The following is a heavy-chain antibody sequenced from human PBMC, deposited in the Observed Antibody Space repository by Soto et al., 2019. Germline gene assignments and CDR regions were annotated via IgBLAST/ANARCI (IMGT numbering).Heavy chain of an antibody. CDR3: ARDQTSSGYLDY. Sequence: SETLSLTCTVSGGSISSYYWSWIRQPPGEGLEWIGYIYYSGFTDYNPSLKSRVTISEDTSKNQFSLRLTSVTAADTAVYYCARDQTSSGYLDYRGQGILVNVS. CDR2: IYYSGFT. V-gene: IGHV4-59*01. J-gene: IGHJ4*02. CDR1: GGSISSYY. D-gene: IGHD3-22*01.